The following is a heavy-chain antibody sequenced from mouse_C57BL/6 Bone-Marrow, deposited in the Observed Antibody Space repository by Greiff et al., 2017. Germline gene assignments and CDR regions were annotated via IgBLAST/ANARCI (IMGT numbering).Heavy chain of an antibody. CDR2: IYPGSGNT. V-gene: IGHV1-76*01. J-gene: IGHJ3*01. D-gene: IGHD2-2*01. CDR3: ARSYGYEGFAY. CDR1: GYTFTDYY. Sequence: QVQLQQSGAELVRPGASVKLSCKASGYTFTDYYINWVKQRPGQGLEWIARIYPGSGNTYYNEKFKGKATLTAEKSSSTAYMQLSSLTSEDSAVYFCARSYGYEGFAYWGQGTLVTVSA.